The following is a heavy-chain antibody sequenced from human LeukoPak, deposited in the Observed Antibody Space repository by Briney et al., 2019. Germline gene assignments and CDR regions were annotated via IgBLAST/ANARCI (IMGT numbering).Heavy chain of an antibody. J-gene: IGHJ4*02. V-gene: IGHV3-30-3*01. CDR1: GFTLSSYA. CDR2: ISYDGSNK. D-gene: IGHD6-19*01. CDR3: ARDRAPVAGIMLIDY. Sequence: GGSLRLSCAASGFTLSSYAMQWVGEAPGKGVEGGAVISYDGSNKYYADSVKGRFTISRYNSTNTLYLQMNSLRAEDTAVYYCARDRAPVAGIMLIDYWGQGTLVTVSS.